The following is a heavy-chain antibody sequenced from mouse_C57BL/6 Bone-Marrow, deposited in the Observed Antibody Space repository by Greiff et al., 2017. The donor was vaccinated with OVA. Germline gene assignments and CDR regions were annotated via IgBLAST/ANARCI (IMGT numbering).Heavy chain of an antibody. V-gene: IGHV5-2*03. CDR2: INSDGGST. CDR1: EYAFPSHD. CDR3: ARVGYYAMDY. J-gene: IGHJ4*01. Sequence: EVKLVESGGGLVQPGESLKLSCESNEYAFPSHDMSWVRKTPEKRLELVAAINSDGGSTYYPDTMEGRFIISRDNTKKTLYLQMSSLRSEDTALFYCARVGYYAMDYWGQGTSVTVSS.